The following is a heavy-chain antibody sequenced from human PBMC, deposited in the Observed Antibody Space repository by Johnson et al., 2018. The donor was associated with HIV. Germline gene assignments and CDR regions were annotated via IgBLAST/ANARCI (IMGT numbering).Heavy chain of an antibody. V-gene: IGHV3-23*01. CDR1: GVTFSRYV. CDR2: ISGSGGST. J-gene: IGHJ3*02. CDR3: AQEGPLTVTTVMDAFDI. D-gene: IGHD4-17*01. Sequence: AAGGVTFSRYVMSWVRQAPGKGLEWVSGISGSGGSTYYADSVKGRFTISRDNAKNSLYLQMNSLRAEDTAVYYCAQEGPLTVTTVMDAFDIWGQGTMVTVSS.